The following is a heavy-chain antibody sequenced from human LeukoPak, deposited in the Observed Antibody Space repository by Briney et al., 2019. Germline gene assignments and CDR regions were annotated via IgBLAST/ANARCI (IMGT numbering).Heavy chain of an antibody. V-gene: IGHV3-23*01. Sequence: PGGSLRLSCAASGLTFINFGMTWVRQAPGKGLEWVSAISGSAVITFYADSVKGRFTISRDNSKNTLYLQMNSLRVEDTAVYYCAKSWNYYDSSGDDALDIWGQGTMVTVSS. D-gene: IGHD3-22*01. CDR2: ISGSAVIT. CDR1: GLTFINFG. J-gene: IGHJ3*02. CDR3: AKSWNYYDSSGDDALDI.